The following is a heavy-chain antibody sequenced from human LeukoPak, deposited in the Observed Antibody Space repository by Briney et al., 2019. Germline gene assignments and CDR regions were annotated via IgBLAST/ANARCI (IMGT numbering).Heavy chain of an antibody. Sequence: ASVKLSCKASGYTFISYGISWVRQAPGQGLEWMGWISAYNGNTNYAQKLQGRVTMTRDTSTSTAYMELRSLRSDDTAVYYCARLVVGLERHARFDYYYYYMDVWGKGTTVTISS. CDR3: ARLVVGLERHARFDYYYYYMDV. CDR2: ISAYNGNT. D-gene: IGHD1-1*01. V-gene: IGHV1-18*01. CDR1: GYTFISYG. J-gene: IGHJ6*03.